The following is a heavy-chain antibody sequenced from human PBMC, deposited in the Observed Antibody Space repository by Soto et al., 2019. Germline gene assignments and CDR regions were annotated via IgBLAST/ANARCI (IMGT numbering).Heavy chain of an antibody. CDR3: AXXXXXXXXXXXFXP. V-gene: IGHV3-30-3*01. Sequence: QVQLVESGGGVVQPGRSLRLSCAASGFTFSSYAMHWVRQAPGKGLEWVAVISYDGSNKYYADSVKGRFTISRDNSKNTLSLQMNSLRAEDTAVYYCAXXXXXXXXXXXFXPWGQGTLVTVSS. J-gene: IGHJ5*02. CDR1: GFTFSSYA. CDR2: ISYDGSNK.